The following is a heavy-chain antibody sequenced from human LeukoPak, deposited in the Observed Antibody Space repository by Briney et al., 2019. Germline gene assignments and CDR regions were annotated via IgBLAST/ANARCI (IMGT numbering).Heavy chain of an antibody. D-gene: IGHD3-22*01. Sequence: PSETLSLTCTVSGGSISRGNYFWGWIRQPPEKELEWIGSIYSGGGTHYNPSLNSRLTISADTSKNQFSLNLRSVTAADTAVYYCASSFVEDYYDSSGYYYFQHWGQGTLVTVSS. CDR1: GGSISRGNYF. CDR2: IYSGGGT. V-gene: IGHV4-39*07. J-gene: IGHJ1*01. CDR3: ASSFVEDYYDSSGYYYFQH.